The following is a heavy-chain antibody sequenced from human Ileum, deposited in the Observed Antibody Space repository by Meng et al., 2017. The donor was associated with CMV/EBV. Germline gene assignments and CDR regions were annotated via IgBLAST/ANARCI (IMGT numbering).Heavy chain of an antibody. J-gene: IGHJ4*02. D-gene: IGHD3-10*01. CDR1: RFTFSDYW. CDR2: IDREANTI. CDR3: AKDFGGPSDS. V-gene: IGHV3-74*01. Sequence: LSCASSRFTFSDYWTHWVRQAPGKGLVWVSRIDREANTIDYAGSVRGRFTISRDYAKNTVYLQMNSLRAEDTAVYYCAKDFGGPSDSWGQGTLVTVSS.